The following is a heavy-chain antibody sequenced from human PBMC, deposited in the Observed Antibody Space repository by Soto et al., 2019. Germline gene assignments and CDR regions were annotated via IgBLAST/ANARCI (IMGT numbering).Heavy chain of an antibody. CDR2: ISYTVDA. CDR3: VGSLMSRAMESFDY. V-gene: IGHV4-59*01. D-gene: IGHD5-18*01. Sequence: HVQLQESGPGLVKPSEPLSLPCSVSAGSISRYYLCWVRQSPGEGLEWIAHISYTVDASYNPSLKSRVTISLDTSKNQIALSLMSVTAADTAVYYCVGSLMSRAMESFDYWGQGTLVTVTS. CDR1: AGSISRYY. J-gene: IGHJ4*02.